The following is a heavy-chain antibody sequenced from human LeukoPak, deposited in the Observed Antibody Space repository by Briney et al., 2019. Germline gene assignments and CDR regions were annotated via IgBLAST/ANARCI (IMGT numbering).Heavy chain of an antibody. CDR2: LSGSGSST. CDR1: GFTFNNFA. V-gene: IGHV3-23*01. D-gene: IGHD6-13*01. J-gene: IGHJ4*02. Sequence: GGSLRLSCAASGFTFNNFAMSWFRQAPGKGLDWVSGLSGSGSSTFYADSVKGRFTISRDNSNSTLYLQMNSLRAEDTAVYYCAKRPKYGNSWIDFWGQGTLVTVSS. CDR3: AKRPKYGNSWIDF.